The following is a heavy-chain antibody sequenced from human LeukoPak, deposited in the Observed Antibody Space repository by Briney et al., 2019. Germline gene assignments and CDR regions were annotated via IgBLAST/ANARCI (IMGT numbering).Heavy chain of an antibody. D-gene: IGHD2-2*01. Sequence: GGSLRLSCAASGFTFSSYAMSWARQAPGKGLEWVSSISSSSSYIYYADSVKGRFTISRDNAKNSLYLQMNSLRAEDTAVYYCARVRRYCSSTSCYTLDYWGQGTLVTVSS. V-gene: IGHV3-21*01. CDR2: ISSSSSYI. CDR3: ARVRRYCSSTSCYTLDY. J-gene: IGHJ4*02. CDR1: GFTFSSYA.